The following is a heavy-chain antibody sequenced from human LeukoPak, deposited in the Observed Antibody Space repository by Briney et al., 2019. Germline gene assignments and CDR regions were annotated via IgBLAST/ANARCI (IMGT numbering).Heavy chain of an antibody. J-gene: IGHJ3*02. V-gene: IGHV1-2*04. CDR2: INPNSGGT. Sequence: GASVKVSCKASGYTFTGYYMYWVRQAPGQGLEWMGWINPNSGGTNYAQKFQGWVTMTRDTSISTAYMELSRLRSDDTAVYYCARDLSAGGSPEGKNTFDIWGQGTMVTVSS. CDR1: GYTFTGYY. D-gene: IGHD6-13*01. CDR3: ARDLSAGGSPEGKNTFDI.